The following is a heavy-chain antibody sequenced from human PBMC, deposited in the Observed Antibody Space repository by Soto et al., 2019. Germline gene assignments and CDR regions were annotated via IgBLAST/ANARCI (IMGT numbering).Heavy chain of an antibody. CDR2: IWFDGTNK. CDR3: AKERATTTAFDY. V-gene: IGHV3-33*06. Sequence: GGSLRLSCTASGFPFRTYGMHWVRQAPGKGLEWVAVIWFDGTNKYYAESVKGRFTVSRDDSRDTLYLQMNSLRAEDTAVYYCAKERATTTAFDYWGQGALVTVSS. J-gene: IGHJ4*02. D-gene: IGHD4-17*01. CDR1: GFPFRTYG.